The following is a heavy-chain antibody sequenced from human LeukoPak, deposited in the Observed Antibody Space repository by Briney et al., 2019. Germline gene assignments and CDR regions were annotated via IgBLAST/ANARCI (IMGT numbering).Heavy chain of an antibody. D-gene: IGHD2-2*02. Sequence: GGSLRLSCAASGFTFSSYSMNWVRQAPGKGLEWVSSISSRSSYIYYADSVKGRFTISRDNAKNSLYLQMNSLRAEDTAVYYCARSYTYYYYYMDVWGKGTTVTVSS. CDR1: GFTFSSYS. V-gene: IGHV3-21*01. CDR3: ARSYTYYYYYMDV. J-gene: IGHJ6*03. CDR2: ISSRSSYI.